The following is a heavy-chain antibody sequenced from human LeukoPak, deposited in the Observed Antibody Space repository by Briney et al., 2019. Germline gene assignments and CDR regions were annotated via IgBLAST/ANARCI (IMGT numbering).Heavy chain of an antibody. V-gene: IGHV3-21*01. D-gene: IGHD6-19*01. Sequence: GGSLRLSCAASGFTFSSYSMNWVRQAPGKGLEWVSSISSSSSYIYYADSVKGRFTISRDNAKNSLYLQMNSLRAEDTAVYYCARDSSGLNWFDPWGQGTLVTVSS. CDR1: GFTFSSYS. CDR2: ISSSSSYI. J-gene: IGHJ5*02. CDR3: ARDSSGLNWFDP.